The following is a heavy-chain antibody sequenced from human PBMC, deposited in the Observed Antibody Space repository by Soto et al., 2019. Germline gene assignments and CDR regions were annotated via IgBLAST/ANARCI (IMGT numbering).Heavy chain of an antibody. D-gene: IGHD3-22*01. Sequence: QVQLQESGPGLVKPSQTLSLTCTVSGGSISSGGYYWSWIRQHPGKGLEWIGYIYYSGSTYYNPSLKSRVXXSXDXXKNQFSLKLSSVTAADTAVYYCATSSGYYYGAFDIWGQGTMVTVSS. V-gene: IGHV4-31*03. CDR3: ATSSGYYYGAFDI. CDR2: IYYSGST. CDR1: GGSISSGGYY. J-gene: IGHJ3*02.